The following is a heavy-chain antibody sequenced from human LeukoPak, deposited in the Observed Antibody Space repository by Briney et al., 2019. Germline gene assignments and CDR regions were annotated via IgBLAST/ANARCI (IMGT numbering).Heavy chain of an antibody. D-gene: IGHD6-13*01. Sequence: PGGSLRLSCAASGFTFSSYAMSWVRQAPGKGLEWVSAISGSGGSTYYADSVKGRFTISRDNSKNTLYLQMNSLRAEDTAVYYCAKEEGGGIAAAGNFDYWGQGTLVTVSS. CDR1: GFTFSSYA. CDR3: AKEEGGGIAAAGNFDY. CDR2: ISGSGGST. V-gene: IGHV3-23*01. J-gene: IGHJ4*02.